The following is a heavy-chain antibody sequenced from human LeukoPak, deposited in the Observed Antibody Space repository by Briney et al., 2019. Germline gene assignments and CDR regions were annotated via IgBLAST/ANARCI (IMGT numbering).Heavy chain of an antibody. D-gene: IGHD2-21*01. CDR1: GFTFSTYS. V-gene: IGHV3-74*01. J-gene: IGHJ4*02. Sequence: PGGSLRLSCAASGFTFSTYSMHWVRQAPGKGLLWVSRINSDGSSTNYADSVKGRFTIYRDNSRDTLFLQMNSLRAEDTAAYYCARAIDKSVGIDYWGQGTLVTVSS. CDR2: INSDGSST. CDR3: ARAIDKSVGIDY.